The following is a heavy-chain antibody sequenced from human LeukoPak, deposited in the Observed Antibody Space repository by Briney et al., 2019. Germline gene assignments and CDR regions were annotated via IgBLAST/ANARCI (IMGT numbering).Heavy chain of an antibody. V-gene: IGHV1-69*13. Sequence: GASVKVSCKASGGTFSSYAISWVRQAPGQGLEWMGGIIPIFGTANYAQKFQGRVTITADESTSTAYMELSSLRSEDTAVYYCPGYCSGGSCYSPYYFDYWGQGTLVTVSS. CDR2: IIPIFGTA. J-gene: IGHJ4*02. D-gene: IGHD2-15*01. CDR3: PGYCSGGSCYSPYYFDY. CDR1: GGTFSSYA.